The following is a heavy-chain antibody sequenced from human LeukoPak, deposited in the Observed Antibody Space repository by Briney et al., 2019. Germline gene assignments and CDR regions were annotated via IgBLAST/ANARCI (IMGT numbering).Heavy chain of an antibody. D-gene: IGHD3-10*01. CDR2: INPNSGGT. J-gene: IGHJ6*02. V-gene: IGHV1-2*04. CDR1: GDTITGYY. CDR3: ARGPQSSFGPDYYGMDV. Sequence: ASVKVSCKTSGDTITGYYIHWVRQAPGQGLEWMGRINPNSGGTNYAQKFQGWVTMTSDTSISTAYMELSRLKSDDTAVYYCARGPQSSFGPDYYGMDVWGQGTTVTVSS.